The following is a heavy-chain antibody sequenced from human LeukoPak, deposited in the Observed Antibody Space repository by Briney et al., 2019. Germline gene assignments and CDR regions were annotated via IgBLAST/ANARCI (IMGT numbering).Heavy chain of an antibody. D-gene: IGHD3-3*01. V-gene: IGHV4-39*01. J-gene: IGHJ4*02. CDR2: IYYSGST. CDR1: GGSISSSSYY. Sequence: PSETLSLTCTVSGGSISSSSYYWGWIRQPPGKGLEWIGSIYYSGSTYYNPSLKSRVTLSLDTSKNQFSLKLSSVTAADTAVFYCASLHHDSWSGLNDYWGQGTLVTVSS. CDR3: ASLHHDSWSGLNDY.